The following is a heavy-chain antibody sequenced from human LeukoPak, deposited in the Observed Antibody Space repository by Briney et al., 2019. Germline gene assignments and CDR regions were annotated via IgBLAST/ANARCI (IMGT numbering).Heavy chain of an antibody. CDR3: ARAHYDFWSGYLPGQGIDY. Sequence: GGSLRLSCAASGFAFSSYAMHWVRQAPGKGLEWVAVISYDGSNKYYADSVKGRFTISRDNSKNTLYLQMNSLRAEDTAVYYCARAHYDFWSGYLPGQGIDYWGQGTLVTVSS. CDR1: GFAFSSYA. V-gene: IGHV3-30-3*01. CDR2: ISYDGSNK. J-gene: IGHJ4*02. D-gene: IGHD3-3*01.